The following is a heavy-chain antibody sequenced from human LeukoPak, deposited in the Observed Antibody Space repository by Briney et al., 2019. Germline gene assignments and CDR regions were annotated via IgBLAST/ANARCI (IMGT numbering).Heavy chain of an antibody. CDR2: IYYSGST. J-gene: IGHJ4*02. D-gene: IGHD5-18*01. CDR3: ARGWGYSYGSYGYFDY. Sequence: SETLSLTCTVSGGSISSGGYYWSWIRQHPGKGLEWIGYIYYSGSTYYNPSLKSRVTISVDTSKSQCSLKLSSVTAADTAVYYCARGWGYSYGSYGYFDYWGQGTLVTVSS. CDR1: GGSISSGGYY. V-gene: IGHV4-31*03.